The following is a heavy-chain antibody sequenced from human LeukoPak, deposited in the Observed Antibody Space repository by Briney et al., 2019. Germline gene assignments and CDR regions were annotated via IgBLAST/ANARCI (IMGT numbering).Heavy chain of an antibody. D-gene: IGHD3-10*01. V-gene: IGHV3-66*01. CDR2: LYSGGST. CDR1: GFTVSSNY. J-gene: IGHJ4*02. CDR3: ARGPYGSGSYYKY. Sequence: GGSLRLSCAASGFTVSSNYMSWVRQAPGKGLEWVSILYSGGSTYYADSVKGRFTISRDNSKNTLYLQMNSLRAEDTAVYYCARGPYGSGSYYKYWGQGTLVTVSS.